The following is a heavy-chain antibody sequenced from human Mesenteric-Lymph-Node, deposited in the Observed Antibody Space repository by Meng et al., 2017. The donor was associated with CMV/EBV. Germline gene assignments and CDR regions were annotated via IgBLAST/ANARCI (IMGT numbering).Heavy chain of an antibody. CDR1: GFTFSSYF. Sequence: GGSLRLSCAASGFTFSSYFMHWVRQAPGKGLEWVAVISYDGSNKYYADSVKGRFTISRDNSKNTLYLQVSSLRAEDTAVYYCARDYPELAFDSWGQGTLVTVSS. V-gene: IGHV3-30-3*01. CDR2: ISYDGSNK. CDR3: ARDYPELAFDS. J-gene: IGHJ4*02. D-gene: IGHD6-6*01.